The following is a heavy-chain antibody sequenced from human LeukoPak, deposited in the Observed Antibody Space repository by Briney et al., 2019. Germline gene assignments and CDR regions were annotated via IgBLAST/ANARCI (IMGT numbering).Heavy chain of an antibody. Sequence: GGSLRLSCAASRFTFTSNSMNWVRQAPGKGLEWLSYITSSSSTIYYANSVKGRFTISRDNAKNSLYLQMNSLRDEDTAVYYCARGKSGFAYFDNWGQGTLVTVSS. CDR2: ITSSSSTI. J-gene: IGHJ4*02. V-gene: IGHV3-48*02. CDR1: RFTFTSNS. CDR3: ARGKSGFAYFDN. D-gene: IGHD3-10*01.